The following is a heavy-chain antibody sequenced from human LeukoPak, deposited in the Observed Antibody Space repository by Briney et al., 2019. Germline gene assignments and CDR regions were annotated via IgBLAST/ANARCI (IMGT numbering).Heavy chain of an antibody. CDR1: GGTFSSYA. D-gene: IGHD6-19*01. Sequence: SVKVSCKASGGTFSSYAISWVRQAPGQGLEWMGEIIPIFDTANYAQKFQGRVTITADASTFTAYMELSSLRSDDTAVYYCARALPVAAGMGYWGQGTLVTVSS. V-gene: IGHV1-69*13. CDR2: IIPIFDTA. J-gene: IGHJ4*02. CDR3: ARALPVAAGMGY.